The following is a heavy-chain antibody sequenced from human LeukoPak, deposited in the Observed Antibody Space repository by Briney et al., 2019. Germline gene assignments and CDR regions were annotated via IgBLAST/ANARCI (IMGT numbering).Heavy chain of an antibody. J-gene: IGHJ4*02. D-gene: IGHD1-7*01. V-gene: IGHV1-24*01. CDR1: GYTFPSYF. CDR2: FDPEDGET. Sequence: ASVKVSCKASGYTFPSYFMHWVRQAPGKGLEWMGGFDPEDGETIYAQKFQGRVTMTEDTSTDTAYMELSSLRSEDTAVYYCATIELLSRGPFDYWGQGTLVTVSS. CDR3: ATIELLSRGPFDY.